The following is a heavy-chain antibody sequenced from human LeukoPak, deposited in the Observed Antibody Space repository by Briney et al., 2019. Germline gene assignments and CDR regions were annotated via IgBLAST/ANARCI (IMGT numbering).Heavy chain of an antibody. CDR3: ARGYLYSSSWPHFDY. CDR2: IYYSGST. J-gene: IGHJ4*02. D-gene: IGHD6-13*01. Sequence: KPSETLSLTCTVSGGSISSYYWSWIRQPPGKGLEWIGYIYYSGSTNYNPSLKSRVTISVDTSKNQFSLKPSSVTAADTAVYYCARGYLYSSSWPHFDYWGQGTLVTVSS. V-gene: IGHV4-59*01. CDR1: GGSISSYY.